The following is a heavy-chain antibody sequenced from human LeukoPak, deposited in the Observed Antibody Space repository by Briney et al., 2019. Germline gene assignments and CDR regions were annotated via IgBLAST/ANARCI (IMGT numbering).Heavy chain of an antibody. CDR1: GYTFTSYY. J-gene: IGHJ6*03. CDR2: INPSGGST. D-gene: IGHD3-10*01. CDR3: ARSNYYGSGGPRGGYYYMDV. Sequence: GASVKVSCKASGYTFTSYYMHWVRQAPGQGLEWMGIINPSGGSTSYAQKFQGRVTMTRDMSTSTVYMELSSLRSEDTAVYYCARSNYYGSGGPRGGYYYMDVWGKGPTVTVSS. V-gene: IGHV1-46*01.